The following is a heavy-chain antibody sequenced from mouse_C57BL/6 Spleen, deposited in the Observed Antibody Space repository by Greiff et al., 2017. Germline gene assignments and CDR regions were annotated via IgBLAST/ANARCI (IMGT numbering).Heavy chain of an antibody. V-gene: IGHV1-80*01. CDR2: IYPGDGDT. J-gene: IGHJ4*01. CDR1: GYAFSSYW. D-gene: IGHD2-4*01. Sequence: VQLQQSGAELVKPGASVKISCKASGYAFSSYWMNWVKQRPGQGLEWIGQIYPGDGDTNYNGKFKGKATLTADKSSSTAYMQLSSLTSEDSAVYYCAPYEYDGGEDAMDYWGQGTTVTVSS. CDR3: APYEYDGGEDAMDY.